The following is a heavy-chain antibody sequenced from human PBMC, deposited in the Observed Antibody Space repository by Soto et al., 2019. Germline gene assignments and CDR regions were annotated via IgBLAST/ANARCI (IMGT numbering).Heavy chain of an antibody. CDR3: AKEHLSRWGSGSYAHFDY. Sequence: VQLVESGGGLIQPGGSLRLSCAASGFTVSGNYMSWVRQAPGKGLEWVAVISYDGSNKYYADSVKGRFTISRDNSKNTLYLQMNSLRAEDTAVYYCAKEHLSRWGSGSYAHFDYWGQGTLVTVSS. D-gene: IGHD3-10*01. V-gene: IGHV3-30*18. CDR1: GFTVSGNY. J-gene: IGHJ4*02. CDR2: ISYDGSNK.